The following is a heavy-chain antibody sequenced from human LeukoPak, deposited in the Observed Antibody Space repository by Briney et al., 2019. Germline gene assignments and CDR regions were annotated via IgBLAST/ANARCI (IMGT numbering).Heavy chain of an antibody. V-gene: IGHV3-21*01. Sequence: PGGSLRLSCAASGFTFSSYSMNWGRQAPGKGLEWVSSISSSSYIYYSDSVKGRLPISRDNAKNSLYLQMNSLRAEDTAVYYCARVYSSASISDYWGQGTLVTVSS. D-gene: IGHD6-13*01. CDR2: ISSSSYI. CDR1: GFTFSSYS. J-gene: IGHJ4*02. CDR3: ARVYSSASISDY.